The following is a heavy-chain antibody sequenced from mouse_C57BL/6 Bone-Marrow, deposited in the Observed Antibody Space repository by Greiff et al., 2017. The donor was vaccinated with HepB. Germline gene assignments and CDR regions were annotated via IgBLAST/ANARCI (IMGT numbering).Heavy chain of an antibody. D-gene: IGHD4-1*02. CDR1: GYTFTSYW. V-gene: IGHV1-69*01. CDR3: ARGANWDVVAMDY. CDR2: IDPSDSYT. Sequence: VQLQQPGAELVMPGASVKLSCKASGYTFTSYWMHWVKQRPGQGLEWIGEIDPSDSYTNYNQKFKGKSTLTVDKSSSTAYMQLSSLTSEDSAVYYCARGANWDVVAMDYWGQGTSVTVSS. J-gene: IGHJ4*01.